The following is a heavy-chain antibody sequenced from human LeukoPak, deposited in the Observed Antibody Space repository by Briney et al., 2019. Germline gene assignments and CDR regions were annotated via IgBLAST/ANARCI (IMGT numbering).Heavy chain of an antibody. CDR1: GFTVSSNY. D-gene: IGHD6-19*01. CDR3: ASNWQWPPMDV. Sequence: GGSLRLSCAASGFTVSSNYMSWVRQAPGKGLEWVSVIYSGGSTYYADPVKGRFTISRDNSKNTLYLQMNSLRAEDTAVYYCASNWQWPPMDVWGQGTTVTVSS. V-gene: IGHV3-66*01. J-gene: IGHJ6*02. CDR2: IYSGGST.